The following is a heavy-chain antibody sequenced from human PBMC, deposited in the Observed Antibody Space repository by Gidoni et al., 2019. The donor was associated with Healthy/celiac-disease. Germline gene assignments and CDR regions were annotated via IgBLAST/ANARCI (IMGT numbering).Heavy chain of an antibody. J-gene: IGHJ3*02. CDR3: AKPRTTVTARGAFDI. CDR2: ISYDGNNK. D-gene: IGHD4-17*01. Sequence: QVQLVESGGGVVQPGRSLRISCAASGFIFSSYGMPVVRQAPGKGLEWVAVISYDGNNKYFADSVKGRFTISRDNSKNTLYLQMNSLRAEDTAVYYCAKPRTTVTARGAFDIWGQGTMVTVSS. V-gene: IGHV3-30*18. CDR1: GFIFSSYG.